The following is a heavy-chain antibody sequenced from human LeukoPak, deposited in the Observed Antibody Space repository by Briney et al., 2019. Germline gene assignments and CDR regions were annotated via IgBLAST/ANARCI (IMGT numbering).Heavy chain of an antibody. D-gene: IGHD2-2*01. J-gene: IGHJ6*02. CDR2: IYSGGST. CDR3: ASPGYCSSTSCYRGYYGMDV. V-gene: IGHV3-66*01. Sequence: GGSLRLSCAASGFTVSSNYMSWVRQAPGKGLEWVSVIYSGGSTYYADSVKGRFTISRDNSKNTLYLQMNSLRAEDTAVYYCASPGYCSSTSCYRGYYGMDVWGQGTTVTVSS. CDR1: GFTVSSNY.